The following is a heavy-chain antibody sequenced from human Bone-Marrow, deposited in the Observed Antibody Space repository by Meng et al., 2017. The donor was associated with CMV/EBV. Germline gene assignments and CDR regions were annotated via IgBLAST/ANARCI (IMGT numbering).Heavy chain of an antibody. CDR2: INPSGGST. CDR1: GYTFTSYG. CDR3: ARDWGSSGRRNWFDP. J-gene: IGHJ5*02. Sequence: ASVKVSCKASGYTFTSYGISWVRQAPGQGLEWMGIINPSGGSTSYAQKFQGRVTMTRDTSTSTVYMELSSLRSEDTAVYYCARDWGSSGRRNWFDPWGQGTLVTVSS. D-gene: IGHD6-19*01. V-gene: IGHV1-46*01.